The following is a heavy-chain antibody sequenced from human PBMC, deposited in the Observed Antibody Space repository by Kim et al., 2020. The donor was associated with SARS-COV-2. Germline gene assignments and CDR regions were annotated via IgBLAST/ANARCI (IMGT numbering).Heavy chain of an antibody. CDR2: IKPDGSEK. V-gene: IGHV3-7*03. J-gene: IGHJ4*02. CDR3: ARGQY. CDR1: GFMFSDNW. Sequence: GASLRLSCAASGFMFSDNWMSWVRQAPGKGLQLVANIKPDGSEKYYVDSVKGRFTISRDNAKNSLYLQMNSLRAEDTAVYYCARGQYWGQGTLVTVSS.